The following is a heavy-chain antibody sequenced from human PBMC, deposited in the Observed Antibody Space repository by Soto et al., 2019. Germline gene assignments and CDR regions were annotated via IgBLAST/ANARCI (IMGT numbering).Heavy chain of an antibody. J-gene: IGHJ4*02. D-gene: IGHD2-15*01. Sequence: QVQLVQSGAEVKKPGSSVKVSCKAYGGTFSSYAISWVRQAPGQGLEWMGGIIPIFGTANYAQKFQGRVTITADKSTSTAYMELSSPRSEDTAVYYCARYCSGGSCYSEAAGFDYWGQGTLVTVSS. CDR3: ARYCSGGSCYSEAAGFDY. CDR2: IIPIFGTA. V-gene: IGHV1-69*06. CDR1: GGTFSSYA.